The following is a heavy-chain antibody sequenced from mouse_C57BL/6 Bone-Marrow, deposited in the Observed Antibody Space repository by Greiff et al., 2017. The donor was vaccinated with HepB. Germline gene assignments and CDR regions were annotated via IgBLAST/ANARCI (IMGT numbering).Heavy chain of an antibody. CDR2: IYPRSGNT. V-gene: IGHV1-81*01. Sequence: VKLQESGAELARPGASVKLSCKASGYTFTSYGISWVKQRTGQGLEWIGEIYPRSGNTYYNEKFKGKATLTADKSSSTAYMELRSLTSEDSAVYFCARSGYYGSSWFAYWGQGTLVTVSA. CDR1: GYTFTSYG. D-gene: IGHD1-1*01. CDR3: ARSGYYGSSWFAY. J-gene: IGHJ3*01.